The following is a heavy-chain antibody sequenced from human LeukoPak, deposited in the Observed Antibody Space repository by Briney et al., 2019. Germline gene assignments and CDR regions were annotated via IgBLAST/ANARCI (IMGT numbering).Heavy chain of an antibody. V-gene: IGHV1-46*01. CDR3: AREVHSSGYLDY. Sequence: ASVKVSCKASGYTFTSYYMHWVRQAPGQGVEWMGIINPSGGSTSYAQKFQGRVTMTRDTATSTVHMELSSLRSEDTAVYYCAREVHSSGYLDYWGQGTLVTVSS. CDR2: INPSGGST. J-gene: IGHJ4*02. CDR1: GYTFTSYY. D-gene: IGHD3-22*01.